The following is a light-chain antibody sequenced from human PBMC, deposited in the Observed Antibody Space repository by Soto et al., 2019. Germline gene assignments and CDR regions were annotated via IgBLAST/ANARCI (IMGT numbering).Light chain of an antibody. CDR2: SNI. CDR1: SSNIGSNN. V-gene: IGLV1-44*01. CDR3: AEWDDRLHVYV. Sequence: QSVLTQPPSASGTPGQRVTISCSGSSSNIGSNNVNWYQQLPGTAPKLVIYSNIQRPSGVPDRFSGSKSGTSASLAISGLLSDDAAEHYCAEWDDRLHVYVSGGGTKVTV. J-gene: IGLJ1*01.